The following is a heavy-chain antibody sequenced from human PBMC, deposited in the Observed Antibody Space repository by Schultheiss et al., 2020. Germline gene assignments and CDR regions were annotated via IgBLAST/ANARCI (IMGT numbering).Heavy chain of an antibody. CDR2: IYYSGST. Sequence: SETLSLTCTVSGGSISSYYWSWIRQPPGKGLEWIGYIYYSGSTNYNPSLKSRVTISVDTSKNQFSLKLSSVTAADTAVYYCARGGYYDFWSGYYTGMDWFDPWGQGTLVTGSS. J-gene: IGHJ5*02. V-gene: IGHV4-59*01. D-gene: IGHD3-3*01. CDR3: ARGGYYDFWSGYYTGMDWFDP. CDR1: GGSISSYY.